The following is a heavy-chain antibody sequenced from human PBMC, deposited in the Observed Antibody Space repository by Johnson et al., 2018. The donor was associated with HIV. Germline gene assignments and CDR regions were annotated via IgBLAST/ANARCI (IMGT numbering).Heavy chain of an antibody. CDR2: MWYEGGNK. J-gene: IGHJ3*02. D-gene: IGHD4-17*01. CDR1: GFTFSTYG. Sequence: QVQLVESGGGLVQPGGSLRLSCAASGFTFSTYGMHWVRQAPGKGLEWVAVMWYEGGNKYYADSVKGRLTISRDNAKNSLYLQMSSLRAEDTTIYYCARALRCPNAFDIWGQGTLVTVSS. V-gene: IGHV3-33*01. CDR3: ARALRCPNAFDI.